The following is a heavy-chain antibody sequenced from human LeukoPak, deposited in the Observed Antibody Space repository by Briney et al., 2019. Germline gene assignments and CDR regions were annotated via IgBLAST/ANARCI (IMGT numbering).Heavy chain of an antibody. D-gene: IGHD2-15*01. CDR2: FDPEDGET. CDR3: ATDCSGGSCYSGGFNY. Sequence: ASVKVSCKVSGYTLTELSMHWVRQAPGKGLEWMGGFDPEDGETIYAQKFQGRVTMTEDTSTDTAYMELSSLRSEDTAVYYCATDCSGGSCYSGGFNYWGQGTLVTVSS. J-gene: IGHJ4*02. CDR1: GYTLTELS. V-gene: IGHV1-24*01.